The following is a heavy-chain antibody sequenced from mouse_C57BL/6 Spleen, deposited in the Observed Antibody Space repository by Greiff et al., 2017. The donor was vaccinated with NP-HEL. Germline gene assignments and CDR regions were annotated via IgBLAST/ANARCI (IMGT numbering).Heavy chain of an antibody. Sequence: QVQLQQPGAELVRPGSSVKLSCKASGYTFTSYWMDWVKQRPGQGLEWIGNIYPSDSETHYNQKFKDKATLTVDKSSSTAYMQLSSLTSEDSAVYYCARGRDSSGTPFAYWGQGTLVTVSA. CDR2: IYPSDSET. CDR3: ARGRDSSGTPFAY. V-gene: IGHV1-61*01. CDR1: GYTFTSYW. D-gene: IGHD3-2*02. J-gene: IGHJ3*01.